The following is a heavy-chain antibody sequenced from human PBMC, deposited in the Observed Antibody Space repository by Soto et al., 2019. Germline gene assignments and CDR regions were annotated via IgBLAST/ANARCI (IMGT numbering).Heavy chain of an antibody. D-gene: IGHD3-10*01. V-gene: IGHV4-39*07. CDR1: GGSISSSSYY. Sequence: SETLSLTCTVSGGSISSSSYYWGWIRQPPGKGLEWIGSIYYSGSTYYNPSLKSRAGISVDSSKSQVSLKLTSVTAADTAVYFCARILMNYYRLDYWGQGALVNVS. J-gene: IGHJ4*02. CDR3: ARILMNYYRLDY. CDR2: IYYSGST.